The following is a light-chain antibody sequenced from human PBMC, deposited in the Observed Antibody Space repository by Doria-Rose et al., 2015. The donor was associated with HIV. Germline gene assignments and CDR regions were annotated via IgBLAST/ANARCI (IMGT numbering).Light chain of an antibody. CDR1: QSLLYTSKNY. CDR2: WAS. CDR3: QQYYDTPS. V-gene: IGKV4-1*01. Sequence: EIVMTQSPESLGMSLGERATLNCKSNQSLLYTSKNYLAWYRQKPGQPPKLLIYWASTRQSGVPARFSGSGSGTDFTLTISSLEAEDVAVYYCQQYYDTPSFGPGTTVDIK. J-gene: IGKJ3*01.